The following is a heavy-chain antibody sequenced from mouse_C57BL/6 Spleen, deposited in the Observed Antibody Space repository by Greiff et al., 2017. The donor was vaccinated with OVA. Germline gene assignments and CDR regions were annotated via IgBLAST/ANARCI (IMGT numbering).Heavy chain of an antibody. D-gene: IGHD2-2*01. CDR2: INYDGSST. J-gene: IGHJ4*01. Sequence: EVMLVESEGGLVQPGSSMKLSCTASGFTFSDYYMAWVRQVPEKGLEWVANINYDGSSTYYLDSLKSRFIISRDNAKNILYLQMSSLKSEDTATYYCARYGYDGDYAMDYWGQGTSVTVSS. CDR3: ARYGYDGDYAMDY. V-gene: IGHV5-16*01. CDR1: GFTFSDYY.